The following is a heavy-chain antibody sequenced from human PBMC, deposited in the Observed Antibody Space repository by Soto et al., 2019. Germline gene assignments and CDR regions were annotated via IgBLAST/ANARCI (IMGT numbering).Heavy chain of an antibody. D-gene: IGHD3-10*01. V-gene: IGHV4-59*01. J-gene: IGHJ4*02. CDR2: ISYRGST. CDR3: AKVRQFTMVRDVPYYFDY. CDR1: AGSITTSY. Sequence: SETLSLTCTVSAGSITTSYWSWIRQPLGKALEWIGYISYRGSTNYNPSLKSRLTISIDTSKSQISLKLTSMTTADTAVYYCAKVRQFTMVRDVPYYFDYWGQGTLVTVSS.